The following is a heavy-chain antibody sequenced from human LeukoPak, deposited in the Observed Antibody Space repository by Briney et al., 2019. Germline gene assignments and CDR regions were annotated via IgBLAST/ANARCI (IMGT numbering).Heavy chain of an antibody. J-gene: IGHJ3*02. Sequence: GGSLRLSCAASGFTFSSYEMNWVGQAPGKGLEWVSYISSSGSTIYYADSVKGRFTISRDNAKNSLYLQMNSLRAEDTAVYYCARGRTARAFDIWGQGTMVTVSS. CDR1: GFTFSSYE. CDR3: ARGRTARAFDI. CDR2: ISSSGSTI. V-gene: IGHV3-48*03.